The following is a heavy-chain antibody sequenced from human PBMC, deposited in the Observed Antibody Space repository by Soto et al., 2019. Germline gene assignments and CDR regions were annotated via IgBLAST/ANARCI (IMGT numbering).Heavy chain of an antibody. Sequence: SLRLSCAASGFTFSSYGMHWVRQAPGKGLGWVAVIWYDGSNKYYADSVKGRFTISRDNSKNTLYLQMNSLRAEDTAVYYCARDPCYYYDSSGYYPDAFDIWGQRTMGTVSS. CDR3: ARDPCYYYDSSGYYPDAFDI. J-gene: IGHJ3*02. D-gene: IGHD3-22*01. V-gene: IGHV3-33*01. CDR1: GFTFSSYG. CDR2: IWYDGSNK.